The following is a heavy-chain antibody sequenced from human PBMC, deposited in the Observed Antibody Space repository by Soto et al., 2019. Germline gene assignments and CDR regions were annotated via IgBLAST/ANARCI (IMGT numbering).Heavy chain of an antibody. CDR2: IYYSGST. D-gene: IGHD5-12*01. CDR1: GGSVSSYY. CDR3: ARGRDGYNFPFDY. V-gene: IGHV4-59*02. J-gene: IGHJ4*02. Sequence: XTLSLPCTVSGGSVSSYYWSWIRQPPGKGLEWIGYIYYSGSTNYNPSLKSRVTISVDTSKNQFSLKLSSVTSADTAVYYCARGRDGYNFPFDYWGQGTLGTVS.